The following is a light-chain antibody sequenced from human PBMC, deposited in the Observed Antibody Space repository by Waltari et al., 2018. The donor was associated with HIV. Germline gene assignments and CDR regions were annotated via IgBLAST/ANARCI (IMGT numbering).Light chain of an antibody. V-gene: IGLV1-51*01. CDR2: DND. J-gene: IGLJ3*02. Sequence: QSVLTQPPSVSAAPGQKVPMSCPGPNSDIGTTYVSWYQHVPGMTPKLLIYDNDKRPSGIPDRFSGSKSGTSATLGITGLQTGDEADYYCGTWDGSLSGVVFGGGTKLTVL. CDR1: NSDIGTTY. CDR3: GTWDGSLSGVV.